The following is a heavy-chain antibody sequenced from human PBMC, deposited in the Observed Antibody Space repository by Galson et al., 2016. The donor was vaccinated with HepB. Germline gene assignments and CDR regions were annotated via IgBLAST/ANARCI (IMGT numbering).Heavy chain of an antibody. D-gene: IGHD2-2*01. CDR1: GFTLNSFA. CDR3: SKGNIVQVPAAPYA. Sequence: SLRLSCAASGFTLNSFAMSWVRQAPGKGLEWVSAINGGSAHYADSVQGRFTISRDTSKNTLYLEMNSLRAEDSAIYYCSKGNIVQVPAAPYAWGQGALVTVSS. J-gene: IGHJ5*02. CDR2: INGGSA. V-gene: IGHV3-23*01.